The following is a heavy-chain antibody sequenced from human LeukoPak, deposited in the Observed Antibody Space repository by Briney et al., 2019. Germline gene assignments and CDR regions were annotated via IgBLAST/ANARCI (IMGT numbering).Heavy chain of an antibody. CDR3: ARGDDISPGRVLEY. D-gene: IGHD3-9*01. CDR2: INERGDIT. J-gene: IGHJ4*02. V-gene: IGHV3-23*01. Sequence: GGSLRLSCVASAFTFSKHPMSWVRQAPGNGLEQVSAINERGDITKYADSVMRRFTISRDNSKNTLYLQMNSLRAEDTAVYYCARGDDISPGRVLEYWGRGTLVTVSS. CDR1: AFTFSKHP.